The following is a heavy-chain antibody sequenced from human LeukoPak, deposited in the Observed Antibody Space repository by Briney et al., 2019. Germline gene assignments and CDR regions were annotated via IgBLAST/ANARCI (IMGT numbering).Heavy chain of an antibody. D-gene: IGHD3-3*01. Sequence: GGSLRLSCAASGFTFDDYTMHWVRQAPGKGLEWVSLISWDGGSTYYADSVKGRFTISRDNSKNMLYLQMNSLRAEDTAVYYCAGVTIFGVVLDYWGQGTLVTVSS. CDR3: AGVTIFGVVLDY. CDR1: GFTFDDYT. CDR2: ISWDGGST. V-gene: IGHV3-43*01. J-gene: IGHJ4*02.